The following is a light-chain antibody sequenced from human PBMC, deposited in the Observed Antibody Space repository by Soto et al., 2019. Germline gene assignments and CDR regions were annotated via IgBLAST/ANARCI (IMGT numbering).Light chain of an antibody. Sequence: IVLTQSPGTLSLSPGERATLSCRASQSVSSSNLAWYQQKPGQAPRLLIYGASSRATGIPERFSGSGSGTDFTLTISRLEPEDFAVYYCQQYGSSPSITFGQGTRLEIK. V-gene: IGKV3-20*01. CDR2: GAS. CDR3: QQYGSSPSIT. J-gene: IGKJ5*01. CDR1: QSVSSSN.